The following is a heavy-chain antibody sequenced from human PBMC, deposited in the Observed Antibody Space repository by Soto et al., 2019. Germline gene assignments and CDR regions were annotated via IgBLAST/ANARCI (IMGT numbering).Heavy chain of an antibody. D-gene: IGHD2-2*01. CDR3: ARQTTGSLVVPAPITPYYYYGLDV. CDR1: GFSLNTSGVG. V-gene: IGHV2-5*01. CDR2: IYWNDDK. J-gene: IGHJ6*02. Sequence: QITLKESGPTLVKPTQTLTLTCTFSGFSLNTSGVGVNWIRQPPGKALEWRALIYWNDDKRHSPSLESRLTITKDTSKNHVVLTMTNMDPVDTATYYCARQTTGSLVVPAPITPYYYYGLDVWGQGTSVTVSS.